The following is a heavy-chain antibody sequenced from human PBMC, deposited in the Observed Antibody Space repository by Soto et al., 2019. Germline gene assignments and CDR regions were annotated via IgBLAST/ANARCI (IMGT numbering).Heavy chain of an antibody. CDR1: DVSITSHY. CDR3: ARDLRSRGWFDP. Sequence: SETLSLTFDVSDVSITSHYWNWIRQSPGMGLEWIGSTYFRGSASYNPSLKSRVTISLDTSKDQLSLTLSAVTAADSAVYYCARDLRSRGWFDPWGPGILVTVSS. CDR2: TYFRGSA. J-gene: IGHJ5*02. V-gene: IGHV4-59*11.